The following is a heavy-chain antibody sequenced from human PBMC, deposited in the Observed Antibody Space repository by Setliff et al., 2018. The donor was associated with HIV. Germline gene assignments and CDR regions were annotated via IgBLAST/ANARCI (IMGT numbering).Heavy chain of an antibody. CDR2: VNADNGNT. Sequence: ASVKVSCKASGYTFTSYALHWVRQAPGQRLEWMGWVNADNGNTKYSEKFQGRVTITRDTAASTVYMELSSLKSEDTAVYYCAREGRWLAWGQGTLVTSPQ. CDR3: AREGRWLA. V-gene: IGHV1-3*01. D-gene: IGHD6-19*01. J-gene: IGHJ5*02. CDR1: GYTFTSYA.